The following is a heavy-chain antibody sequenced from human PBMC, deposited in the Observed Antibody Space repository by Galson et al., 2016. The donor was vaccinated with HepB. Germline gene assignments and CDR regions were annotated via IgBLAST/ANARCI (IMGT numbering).Heavy chain of an antibody. D-gene: IGHD6-13*01. CDR2: NYKEGGS. J-gene: IGHJ5*02. V-gene: IGHV3-53*01. Sequence: SLRLSCAASWFSVSSNDMSWVRQTPGKGLEWVSINYKEGGSDYADSVKGRFTISGDNSRNTLYLQMNSLRAEDTAVYYCARDWYSSPGSWGQGTLVTVSS. CDR1: WFSVSSND. CDR3: ARDWYSSPGS.